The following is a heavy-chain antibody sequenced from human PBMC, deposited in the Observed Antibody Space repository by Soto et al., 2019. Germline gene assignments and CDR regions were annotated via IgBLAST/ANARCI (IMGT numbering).Heavy chain of an antibody. V-gene: IGHV1-46*03. CDR3: TRVYCSCGSCYSIDY. CDR2: INPSGST. Sequence: QVQLVQSGAEVKKPGASVKVSCKASGYTFTSYYMHWVRQAPGQGLEWMGIINPSGSTTYAQKFQGRVTMTRDTSPSTVYMELSSLRSEDTAVYYCTRVYCSCGSCYSIDYWGQGTLVTVSS. J-gene: IGHJ4*02. CDR1: GYTFTSYY. D-gene: IGHD2-15*01.